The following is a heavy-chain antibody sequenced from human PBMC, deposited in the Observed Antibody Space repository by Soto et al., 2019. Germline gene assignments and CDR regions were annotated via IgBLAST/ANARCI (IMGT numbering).Heavy chain of an antibody. V-gene: IGHV4-39*01. D-gene: IGHD4-17*01. CDR2: IYYSGST. CDR3: AGGNHYGDYFGTVDI. CDR1: GVSITSRSYY. J-gene: IGHJ3*02. Sequence: PSETRSLTCTVSGVSITSRSYYWVWIRQSPGKGLEWIGNIYYSGSTHYTPSLKSRVTMSVDTSKNQFSVKLSSVTAADTAVYYCAGGNHYGDYFGTVDIWGQGTMVTVSS.